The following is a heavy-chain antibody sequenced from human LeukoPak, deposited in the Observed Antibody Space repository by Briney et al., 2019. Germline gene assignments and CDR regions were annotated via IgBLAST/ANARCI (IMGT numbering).Heavy chain of an antibody. CDR3: ARHHTSGWYKSDAFDI. D-gene: IGHD6-19*01. J-gene: IGHJ3*02. CDR2: IYPGDSDT. V-gene: IGHV5-51*01. CDR1: GYLFTSYW. Sequence: GESLKISCKGSGYLFTSYWIAWVRQMPGKGLEWMGIIYPGDSDTRYSPSFQGQVTISADKSISTAYLQWSSLKASDTAMYYCARHHTSGWYKSDAFDIWGQGTMVTVSS.